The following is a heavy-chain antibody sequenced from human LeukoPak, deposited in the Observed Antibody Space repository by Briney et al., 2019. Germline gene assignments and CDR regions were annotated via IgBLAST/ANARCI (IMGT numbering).Heavy chain of an antibody. J-gene: IGHJ2*01. Sequence: SETLSLTCTVSGGSISSSSYYWGWIRQPPGKGLEWLGSIYYSGSTYYNPSLKSRVTISVDTSKNQFSLKLSSVTAADTAVYYCARGVVSLDWYFDLWGRGTLVTVSS. CDR1: GGSISSSSYY. D-gene: IGHD3-3*01. CDR3: ARGVVSLDWYFDL. CDR2: IYYSGST. V-gene: IGHV4-39*01.